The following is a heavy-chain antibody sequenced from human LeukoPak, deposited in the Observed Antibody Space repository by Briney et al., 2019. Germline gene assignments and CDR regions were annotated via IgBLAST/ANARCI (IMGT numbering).Heavy chain of an antibody. V-gene: IGHV3-30*04. CDR1: GFTFSSYA. CDR3: AKDGVRRDDY. J-gene: IGHJ4*02. Sequence: GGSLRLSCAASGFTFSSYAMHWVRQAPGKGLEWVAVISFHGTNKFYADSVKGRFTISRDNSKNTLYLQMNSLRAEDTAIYYCAKDGVRRDDYWGQGTLVTVSS. D-gene: IGHD3-3*01. CDR2: ISFHGTNK.